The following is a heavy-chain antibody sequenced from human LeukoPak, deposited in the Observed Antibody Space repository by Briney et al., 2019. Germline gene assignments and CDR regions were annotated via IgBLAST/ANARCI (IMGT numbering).Heavy chain of an antibody. V-gene: IGHV4-34*01. D-gene: IGHD6-13*01. CDR2: INHSGST. CDR3: ARGQGAIAAAGTRWFDP. CDR1: GGSFSGYY. Sequence: PSETLSLTCAVYGGSFSGYYWSWIRQPPGKGLEWIGEINHSGSTNYNPSLKSRVTISVDTSKNQFSLKLSSVTAADTAVYYCARGQGAIAAAGTRWFDPWGQGTLVTASS. J-gene: IGHJ5*02.